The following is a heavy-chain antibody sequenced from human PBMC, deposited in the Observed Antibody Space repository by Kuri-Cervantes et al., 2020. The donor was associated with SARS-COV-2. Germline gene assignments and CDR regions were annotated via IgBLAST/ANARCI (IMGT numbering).Heavy chain of an antibody. V-gene: IGHV4-34*01. CDR2: INHSGST. Sequence: SETLSLTCAVYGGSFSGYYWSWIRQPPGKGLEWIGEINHSGSTNYNPSLKSRVTISVDTSKNQFSLKLSSVTAADTAVYYCARRDNYDFWSGYYTGWFDPWAKGPL. CDR1: GGSFSGYY. D-gene: IGHD3-3*01. CDR3: ARRDNYDFWSGYYTGWFDP. J-gene: IGHJ5*02.